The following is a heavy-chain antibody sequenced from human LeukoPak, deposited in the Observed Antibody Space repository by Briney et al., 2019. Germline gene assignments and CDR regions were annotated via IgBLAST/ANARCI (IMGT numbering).Heavy chain of an antibody. Sequence: PGGSLRLSCAASGFTFSSYWMHWVRQAPGKGLVWVSRIKSDGSSTTYADSVKGRFTISRDNAKNMVYLQMNRLRAEDTAVYYCARVGAVAGTEDYWGQGTLVTVSS. CDR1: GFTFSSYW. V-gene: IGHV3-74*03. J-gene: IGHJ4*02. CDR3: ARVGAVAGTEDY. CDR2: IKSDGSST. D-gene: IGHD6-19*01.